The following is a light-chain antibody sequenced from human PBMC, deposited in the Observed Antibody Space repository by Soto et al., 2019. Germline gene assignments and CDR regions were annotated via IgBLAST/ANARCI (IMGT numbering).Light chain of an antibody. Sequence: QSVLTQPPSVSAAPGQKVPISCSGSSYNIGSDFVSWYQQLPGTALQLLIYENNKRPSGIPDRFSGSKSATSATLGITGLQTGDEADYYCAAWDTSLSGGVFGGGTKLTVL. CDR3: AAWDTSLSGGV. J-gene: IGLJ3*02. V-gene: IGLV1-51*02. CDR2: ENN. CDR1: SYNIGSDF.